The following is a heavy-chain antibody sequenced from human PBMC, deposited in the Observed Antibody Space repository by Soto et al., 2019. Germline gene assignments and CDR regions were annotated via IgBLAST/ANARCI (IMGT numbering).Heavy chain of an antibody. V-gene: IGHV4-30-4*01. Sequence: SETLSLTCTVSGGSISSGDYYWSWIRQPPGKGLEWIGYIYYSGSTYYNPSLKSRVTISVDTSKNQFSLKLSSVTAADTAVYYCARGLVVVDYFDYWGQGTLVTSPQ. CDR2: IYYSGST. CDR1: GGSISSGDYY. D-gene: IGHD2-15*01. J-gene: IGHJ4*02. CDR3: ARGLVVVDYFDY.